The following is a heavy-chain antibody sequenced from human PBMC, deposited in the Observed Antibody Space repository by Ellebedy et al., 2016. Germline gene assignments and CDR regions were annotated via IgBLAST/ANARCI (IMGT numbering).Heavy chain of an antibody. Sequence: GGSLRLSXAGSGFTFTDYALHWVRPAPGKGLEWVSGISWDSAVIGYGGSVKGRFTISKDSAKNYLYLQMNSLRPEDTAFYYCAKGTMDYFYHWGQGTLVTVTS. CDR1: GFTFTDYA. CDR2: ISWDSAVI. D-gene: IGHD4/OR15-4a*01. J-gene: IGHJ4*02. CDR3: AKGTMDYFYH. V-gene: IGHV3-9*01.